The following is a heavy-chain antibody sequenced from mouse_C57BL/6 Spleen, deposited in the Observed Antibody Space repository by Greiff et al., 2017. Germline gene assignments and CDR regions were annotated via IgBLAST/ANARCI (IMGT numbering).Heavy chain of an antibody. CDR1: GFTFSDYG. CDR2: ISSGSSTI. CDR3: ARCSAARFDY. Sequence: EVKLMESGGGLVKPGGSLKLSCAASGFTFSDYGMHWVRQAPEKGLEWVAYISSGSSTIYYADKVKGRFTISRDNAKNTLFLQMPSLRSDDTAMYYCARCSAARFDYWGQGTTLTVSS. J-gene: IGHJ2*01. V-gene: IGHV5-17*01. D-gene: IGHD3-1*01.